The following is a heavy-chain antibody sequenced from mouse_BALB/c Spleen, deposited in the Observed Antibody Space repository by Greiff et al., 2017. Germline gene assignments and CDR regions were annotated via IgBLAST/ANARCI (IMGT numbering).Heavy chain of an antibody. V-gene: IGHV1-4*02. CDR1: GYTFTSYT. CDR3: ARWDYYGMDY. Sequence: VQLQQSAAELARPGASVKMSCKASGYTFTSYTMHWVKQRPGQGLEWIGYINPSSGYTEYNQKFKDKTTLTADKSSSTAYMQLSSLTSEDSAVYYCARWDYYGMDYWGQGTSVTVSS. J-gene: IGHJ4*01. CDR2: INPSSGYT.